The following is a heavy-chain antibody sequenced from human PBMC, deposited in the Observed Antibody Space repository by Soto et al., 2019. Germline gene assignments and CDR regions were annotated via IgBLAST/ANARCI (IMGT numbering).Heavy chain of an antibody. Sequence: VKVSCKASGGTFSSYAISWVRQAPGQGLEWMGGIIPIFGTANYAQKFQGRVTITADESTSTAYMELSSLRSEDTAVYYCARGAASITMVRGWSLTYYYGMDVWGQGTTVTVSS. CDR2: IIPIFGTA. J-gene: IGHJ6*02. D-gene: IGHD3-10*01. CDR1: GGTFSSYA. V-gene: IGHV1-69*13. CDR3: ARGAASITMVRGWSLTYYYGMDV.